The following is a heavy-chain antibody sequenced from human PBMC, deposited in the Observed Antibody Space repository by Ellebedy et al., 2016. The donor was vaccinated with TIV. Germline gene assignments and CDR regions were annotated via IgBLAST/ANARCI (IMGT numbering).Heavy chain of an antibody. J-gene: IGHJ4*02. D-gene: IGHD2-8*02. Sequence: MPSETLSLTCAVYGGSFSGYYWSWIRQPPGKGLEWIGEINHSGSTNYNPSLKSRVTISVDTSKNQFSLKLSSVTAADTAVYYCARQGQGDYWDYYFDYWGQGTLVTVSS. CDR2: INHSGST. V-gene: IGHV4-34*01. CDR3: ARQGQGDYWDYYFDY. CDR1: GGSFSGYY.